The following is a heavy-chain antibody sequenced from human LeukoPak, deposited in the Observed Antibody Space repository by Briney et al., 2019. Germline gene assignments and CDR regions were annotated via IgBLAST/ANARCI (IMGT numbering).Heavy chain of an antibody. J-gene: IGHJ3*02. Sequence: ASVKVSCKASRYTLSVVSVHWVRQAPGTGFEWMGDFDPEDGDTIYAQKCQGRVTMIEGRLADTAYTELTSLRSEDTAVYYCATGIPNDILSREPFDSWGQGTMVTVSS. CDR2: FDPEDGDT. CDR1: RYTLSVVS. CDR3: ATGIPNDILSREPFDS. D-gene: IGHD3-9*01. V-gene: IGHV1-24*01.